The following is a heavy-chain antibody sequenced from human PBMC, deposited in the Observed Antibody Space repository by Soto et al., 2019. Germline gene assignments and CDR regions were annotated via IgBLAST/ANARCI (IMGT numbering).Heavy chain of an antibody. V-gene: IGHV1-8*01. J-gene: IGHJ6*02. Sequence: QAHLEQSGAEVKRPGASVKVSCKASGYTFSDFDINGLRQASGQGPEWMGWMNAKSGDTFFAQRFQVKSLSLHDTPLSTAWTEPGSSSSWYPDMQDRARGHPCNCAGFDGWGQGTTVAVSS. CDR1: GYTFSDFD. CDR3: ARGHPCNCAGFDG. CDR2: MNAKSGDT. D-gene: IGHD1-20*01.